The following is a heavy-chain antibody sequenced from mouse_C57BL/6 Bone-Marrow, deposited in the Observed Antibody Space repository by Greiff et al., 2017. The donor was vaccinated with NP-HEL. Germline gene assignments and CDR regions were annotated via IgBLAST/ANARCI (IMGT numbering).Heavy chain of an antibody. V-gene: IGHV1-76*01. CDR3: ARAEDY. Sequence: VNVVESGAELVRPGASVKLSCKASGYTFTDYYINWVKQRPGQGLEWIARIYPGSGNTYYNEKFKGKATLTAEKSSSTAYMQLSSLTSEDSAVYFCARAEDYWGQGTTLTVSS. CDR1: GYTFTDYY. J-gene: IGHJ2*01. CDR2: IYPGSGNT.